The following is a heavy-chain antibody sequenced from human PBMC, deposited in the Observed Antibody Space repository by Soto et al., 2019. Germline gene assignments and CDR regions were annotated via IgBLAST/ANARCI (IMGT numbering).Heavy chain of an antibody. CDR2: IYYSGST. Sequence: SETLSLTCTVSGGSISSYYWSWIRQPPGKGLEWIGYIYYSGSTNYNPSLKSRVTISVDTSKNQFSLKLSSVTAADTAVYYCARGTWIQLWHLPNYFDYWGQGTLVTVSS. J-gene: IGHJ4*02. V-gene: IGHV4-59*01. CDR1: GGSISSYY. CDR3: ARGTWIQLWHLPNYFDY. D-gene: IGHD5-18*01.